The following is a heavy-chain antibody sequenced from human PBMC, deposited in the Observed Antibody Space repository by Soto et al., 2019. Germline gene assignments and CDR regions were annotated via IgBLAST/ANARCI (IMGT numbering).Heavy chain of an antibody. V-gene: IGHV3-48*03. CDR1: GFTFSSYE. CDR3: ARDQIAVAGTSPMDV. CDR2: ISSSGSTI. Sequence: EVQLVESGGGLVQPGGSLRLSCAASGFTFSSYEMKWVRQAPGKGLEWVSYISSSGSTIYYADSVKGRFTISRDNAKNSLYLQMNSLRAEDTAVYYCARDQIAVAGTSPMDVWGQGTTVTVSS. D-gene: IGHD6-19*01. J-gene: IGHJ6*02.